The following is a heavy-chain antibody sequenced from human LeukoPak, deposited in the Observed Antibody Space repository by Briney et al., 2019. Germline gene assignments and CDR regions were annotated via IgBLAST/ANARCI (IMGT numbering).Heavy chain of an antibody. D-gene: IGHD3-22*01. J-gene: IGHJ4*02. Sequence: GESLKISCKGSGYSFTNNWIGWVRQMPGKGLEWMGIIYPGDSDTRYSPSFQGQVTISADKSISTTYLQWSSLKASDTAMYYCARRGYDSSGYPGGDDYWGQGTLVTVSS. V-gene: IGHV5-51*01. CDR3: ARRGYDSSGYPGGDDY. CDR1: GYSFTNNW. CDR2: IYPGDSDT.